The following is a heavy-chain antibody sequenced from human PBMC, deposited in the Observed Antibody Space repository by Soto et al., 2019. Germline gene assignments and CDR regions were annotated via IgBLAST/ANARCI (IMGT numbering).Heavy chain of an antibody. D-gene: IGHD1-1*01. J-gene: IGHJ5*01. CDR3: VKGDNWNGEAEDS. Sequence: QVQLVESGGGVVQPGRSLRLSCAASGFMFSNHGMHWVRQAPGKGLEWVAVIWSDGNNRYYADSVKGRFTISRDNSKNTLYPQITSQRAEDTLVYYCVKGDNWNGEAEDSWGQGPLFTLSS. V-gene: IGHV3-33*06. CDR1: GFMFSNHG. CDR2: IWSDGNNR.